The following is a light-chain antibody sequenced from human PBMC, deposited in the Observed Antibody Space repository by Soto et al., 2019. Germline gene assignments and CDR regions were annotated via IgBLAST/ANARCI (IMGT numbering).Light chain of an antibody. CDR3: QQYDNLPPFT. V-gene: IGKV1-33*01. CDR1: QDINNY. Sequence: DIQMTQSPSSLSASVGDRVTITCQASQDINNYLNWYQQKPGKAPKLLIYDASNLETGVPSRFSGSGSGTDFTFTISSLQTEDIATYYCQQYDNLPPFTFGPGTKVDIK. CDR2: DAS. J-gene: IGKJ3*01.